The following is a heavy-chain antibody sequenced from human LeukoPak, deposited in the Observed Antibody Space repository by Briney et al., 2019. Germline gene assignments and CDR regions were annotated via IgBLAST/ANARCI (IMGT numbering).Heavy chain of an antibody. CDR2: IYYSGST. Sequence: SETLSLTCTVSGGSISASNYNCVWIRQPPGKGLEWIGTIYYSGSTYYNPSLKSRVTISVDTSKNQFSLKLDSVTAADTAVYLCAKRTATGRFDPWGQGTLVTVSP. V-gene: IGHV4-39*01. D-gene: IGHD1-1*01. J-gene: IGHJ5*02. CDR3: AKRTATGRFDP. CDR1: GGSISASNYN.